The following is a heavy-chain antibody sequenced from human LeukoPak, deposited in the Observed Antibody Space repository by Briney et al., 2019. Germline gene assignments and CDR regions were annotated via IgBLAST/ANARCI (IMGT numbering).Heavy chain of an antibody. CDR1: GYTFTSHG. J-gene: IGHJ4*02. D-gene: IGHD4-23*01. Sequence: SVKFSCKASGYTFTSHGICWVRQAPGQGLEWMGWISGYNGITNYAQKVQGRVTMTTDTSTSTAYMELRSLRSDDTAVYYCARYTGGNGLDYWGQGTLVTVSS. CDR3: ARYTGGNGLDY. V-gene: IGHV1-18*01. CDR2: ISGYNGIT.